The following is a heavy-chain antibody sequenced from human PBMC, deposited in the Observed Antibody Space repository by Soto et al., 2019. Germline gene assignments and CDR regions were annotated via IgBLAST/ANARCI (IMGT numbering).Heavy chain of an antibody. CDR2: ISAYNGNT. CDR3: AKCSNPPSLEP. D-gene: IGHD3-10*02. CDR1: CYTFTSYG. Sequence: ASVKVSCKSSCYTFTSYGISLFRQAPGQGLEWMGLISAYNGNTNYAQKLQGRVTMTTDTSTSTAYMELRSLRSDDTAVYYCAKCSNPPSLEPWGQGTLVTVSS. J-gene: IGHJ5*02. V-gene: IGHV1-18*01.